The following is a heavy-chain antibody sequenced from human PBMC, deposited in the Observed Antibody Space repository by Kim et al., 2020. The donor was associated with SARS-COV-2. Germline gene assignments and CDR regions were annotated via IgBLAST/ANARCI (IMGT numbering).Heavy chain of an antibody. CDR3: ARIGYGDYSIADY. D-gene: IGHD4-17*01. V-gene: IGHV4-34*01. J-gene: IGHJ4*02. CDR1: GGSFSGYY. CDR2: INHSGST. Sequence: SETLSLTCAVYGGSFSGYYWSWIRQPPGKGLEWIGEINHSGSTNYNPSLKSRVTISVDTSKNQFSLKLSSVTAADTAVYYCARIGYGDYSIADYWGQGTLVTVSS.